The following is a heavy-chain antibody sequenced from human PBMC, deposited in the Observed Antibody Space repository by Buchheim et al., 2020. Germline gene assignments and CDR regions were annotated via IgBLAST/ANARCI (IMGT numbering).Heavy chain of an antibody. J-gene: IGHJ4*02. V-gene: IGHV4-4*02. Sequence: QVQLQESGPGLVKPSGTLSLTCGVSGGSISSSYWWSWVRQPPGKGLEWIGGIYHSGSTNYNPSLKSRVNISVDKSKNQFSLKLTSVTAADTAVYYCARVDRGGDCYNFDYWGQGTL. CDR3: ARVDRGGDCYNFDY. D-gene: IGHD2-21*02. CDR2: IYHSGST. CDR1: GGSISSSYW.